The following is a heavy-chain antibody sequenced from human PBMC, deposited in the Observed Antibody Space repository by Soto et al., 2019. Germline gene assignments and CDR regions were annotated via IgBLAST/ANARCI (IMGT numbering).Heavy chain of an antibody. J-gene: IGHJ5*02. Sequence: SETLSLTCTVSGGSISSTSYYWGWIRQPPGKGLEWIGSIYYSGSTYYNPSLKSRVTISVDTSKNQFSLKLSSVTAADTAVYYCARQLNLFYYDSSGYYWLDPWGQGTLVTVSS. CDR3: ARQLNLFYYDSSGYYWLDP. D-gene: IGHD3-22*01. CDR2: IYYSGST. V-gene: IGHV4-39*01. CDR1: GGSISSTSYY.